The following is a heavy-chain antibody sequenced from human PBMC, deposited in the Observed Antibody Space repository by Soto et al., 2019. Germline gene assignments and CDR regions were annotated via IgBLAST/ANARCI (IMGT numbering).Heavy chain of an antibody. V-gene: IGHV4-61*01. CDR3: SYGSSFDY. J-gene: IGHJ4*02. Sequence: NPXETLSLTCPVSGGSLSIGSYYWSWIRQPPGKGLEWIGYTSHSWRTNYDPSLKSRLTMSVDKSQNQFSLQLNSVTAADTAVYYCSYGSSFDYWGQGTLVTVYS. D-gene: IGHD3-10*01. CDR2: TSHSWRT. CDR1: GGSLSIGSYY.